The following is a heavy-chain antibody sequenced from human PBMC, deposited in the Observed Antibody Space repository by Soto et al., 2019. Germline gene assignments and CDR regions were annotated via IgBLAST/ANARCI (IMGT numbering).Heavy chain of an antibody. CDR3: ARRGSAYEWYYFDY. CDR2: INWNGGST. J-gene: IGHJ4*02. D-gene: IGHD5-12*01. Sequence: GGSLRLSCAASGFTFDDYGMSWVRQAPGKGLEWVSGINWNGGSTGYADSVKGRFTISRDNAKNSLYLQMNSLRAEDTAVYYCARRGSAYEWYYFDYWGRGTLVTVSS. CDR1: GFTFDDYG. V-gene: IGHV3-20*04.